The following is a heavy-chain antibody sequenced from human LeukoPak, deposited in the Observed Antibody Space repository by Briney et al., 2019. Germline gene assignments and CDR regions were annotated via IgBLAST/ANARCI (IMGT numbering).Heavy chain of an antibody. J-gene: IGHJ3*01. D-gene: IGHD2-15*01. CDR2: TYYRSKWYS. CDR3: SRFRDSTPVATDAFDV. V-gene: IGHV6-1*01. CDR1: GDSVSSNSAA. Sequence: SQTLSLTCAISGDSVSSNSAAWNWIRQSPSRGLEWLARTYYRSKWYSDYAASVKSRITINSDTSKNQFSLQLNSVTREDTAVYYCSRFRDSTPVATDAFDVWGQGTRVTVAS.